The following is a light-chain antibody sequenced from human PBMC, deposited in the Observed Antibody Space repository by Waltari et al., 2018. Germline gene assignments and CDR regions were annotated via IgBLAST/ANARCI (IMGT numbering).Light chain of an antibody. J-gene: IGLJ3*02. V-gene: IGLV1-51*01. Sequence: QSVLTQPPSVSAAPGQKVTISCSGGSSNIGTNYVSWYQQLPGTAPKLLLYDNNKRPTGIPDRFSGSKSGTSATLGITGLQTGDEADYYCGTWDSSLSAGVFGGGTKLTVL. CDR2: DNN. CDR1: SSNIGTNY. CDR3: GTWDSSLSAGV.